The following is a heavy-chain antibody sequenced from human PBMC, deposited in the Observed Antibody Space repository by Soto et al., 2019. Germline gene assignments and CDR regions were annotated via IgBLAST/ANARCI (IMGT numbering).Heavy chain of an antibody. Sequence: ASVKVSCKASGGTFSSYAISWVRQAPGQGLEWMGGIIPIFGTANYAQKFQGRVTITADESTSTAYMELSSLRSEDTAVYYCARGQLDCSGGSCYFDLYYGMDVWGQGTTVTVSS. J-gene: IGHJ6*02. CDR2: IIPIFGTA. D-gene: IGHD2-15*01. V-gene: IGHV1-69*13. CDR1: GGTFSSYA. CDR3: ARGQLDCSGGSCYFDLYYGMDV.